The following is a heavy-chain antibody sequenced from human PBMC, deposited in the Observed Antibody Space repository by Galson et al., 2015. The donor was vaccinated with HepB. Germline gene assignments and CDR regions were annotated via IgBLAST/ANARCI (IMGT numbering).Heavy chain of an antibody. CDR3: ARPSSGWYGGGYFDY. Sequence: SLRLSCAASGFAFSSCAVHWVRQAPGKGLEWVAVISYDGSNKYYADSVRGRFTVSRDNSKNTLYLQMNSLRAEDTAVYYCARPSSGWYGGGYFDYWGQGTLVTVSS. D-gene: IGHD6-19*01. CDR1: GFAFSSCA. J-gene: IGHJ4*02. V-gene: IGHV3-30*04. CDR2: ISYDGSNK.